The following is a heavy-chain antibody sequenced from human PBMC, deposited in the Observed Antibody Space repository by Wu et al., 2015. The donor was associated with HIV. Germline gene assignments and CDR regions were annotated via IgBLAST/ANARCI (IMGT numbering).Heavy chain of an antibody. J-gene: IGHJ6*02. CDR1: GYTFTGYY. CDR2: INPNSGNT. V-gene: IGHV1-8*02. CDR3: ARKRAVTGTKIPYYYYGMDV. D-gene: IGHD6-19*01. Sequence: QVQVIQSGAEVKKPGASVKVSCKASGYTFTGYYIHWVRQAPGQGLEWMGWINPNSGNTGYAQKFQDRVTMTRNTSISTAYMELTNLRSEDTAVYYCARKRAVTGTKIPYYYYGMDVWGQGTTVTVSS.